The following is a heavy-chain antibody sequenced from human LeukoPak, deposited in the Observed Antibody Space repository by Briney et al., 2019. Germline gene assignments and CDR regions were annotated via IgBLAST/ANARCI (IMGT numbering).Heavy chain of an antibody. CDR2: ISSSSSTI. CDR3: AGDKTTGGWYEFDY. J-gene: IGHJ4*02. CDR1: GFTFSSYS. Sequence: PGGSLRLSCAASGFTFSSYSMNWVRQAPGKGLEWVSYISSSSSTIYYADSVKGRFTISRDNAKNSLYLQMNSLRAEDTAVYYCAGDKTTGGWYEFDYWGQGTLVTVSS. V-gene: IGHV3-48*01. D-gene: IGHD6-19*01.